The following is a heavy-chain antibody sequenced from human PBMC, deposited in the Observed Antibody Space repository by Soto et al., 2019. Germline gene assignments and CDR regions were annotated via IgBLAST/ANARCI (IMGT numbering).Heavy chain of an antibody. CDR1: GYTFTSYG. CDR2: ISAYNGNT. CDR3: ARGGYCSSTSCYSYYYYYMDV. Sequence: ASVKVSCKASGYTFTSYGISWVRQARGQGLEWMGWISAYNGNTNYAQKLQGRVTMTTDTSTSTAYMELRSLRSDDTAVYYCARGGYCSSTSCYSYYYYYMDVWGKGTTVTVSS. J-gene: IGHJ6*03. V-gene: IGHV1-18*01. D-gene: IGHD2-2*01.